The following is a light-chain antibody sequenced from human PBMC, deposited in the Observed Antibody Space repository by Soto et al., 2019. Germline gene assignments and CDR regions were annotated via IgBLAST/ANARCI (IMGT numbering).Light chain of an antibody. CDR2: EVS. V-gene: IGLV2-14*01. CDR3: SSYTGRSTPDV. Sequence: QSALTQPASVSGSPGQSITISCTGTSSDVGGYNYVSWYQQHPGKAPKLMIYEVSNRPSGVSNRFSGSKSGNAASLAVSGLQAEDEADYDCSSYTGRSTPDVFGTGTKDTVL. J-gene: IGLJ1*01. CDR1: SSDVGGYNY.